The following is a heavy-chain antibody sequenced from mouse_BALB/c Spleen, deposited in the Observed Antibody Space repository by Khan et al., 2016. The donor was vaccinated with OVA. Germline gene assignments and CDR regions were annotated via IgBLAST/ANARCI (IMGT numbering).Heavy chain of an antibody. V-gene: IGHV3-8*02. Sequence: VQLQQSGPSLVKPSQTLSLTCSVTGDSITSGFWNWIRKFPGNKFEYMGYVTYSGNTYYNPSLKSRISITRDTSKSQYYPQLNSVTTEDTATYFCARSYGSWAMDYWGQGTSVTVSS. J-gene: IGHJ4*01. D-gene: IGHD1-1*01. CDR3: ARSYGSWAMDY. CDR2: VTYSGNT. CDR1: GDSITSGF.